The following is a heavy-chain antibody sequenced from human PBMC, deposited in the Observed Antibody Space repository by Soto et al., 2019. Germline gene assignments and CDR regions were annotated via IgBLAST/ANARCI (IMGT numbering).Heavy chain of an antibody. CDR2: ISGSGGST. J-gene: IGHJ5*02. D-gene: IGHD6-6*01. CDR1: GFTFSSYA. Sequence: EVQLLESGGGLVQPGGSLRLSCAASGFTFSSYAMSWVRQAPGKGLEWVSAISGSGGSTYYADSVKGRFTISRDNSKNTLYLQMNSLRAEDTAVYYCARDLRSSSFPGWWFDPWGQGTLVTVSS. V-gene: IGHV3-23*01. CDR3: ARDLRSSSFPGWWFDP.